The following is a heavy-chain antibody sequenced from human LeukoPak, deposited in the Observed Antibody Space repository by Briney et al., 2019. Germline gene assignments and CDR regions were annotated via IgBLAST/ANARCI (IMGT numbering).Heavy chain of an antibody. Sequence: ASVKVSCKASGYTFTSYYMHWVRQAPGQGLEWMGIINPSGGSTSYAQKFQGRVTMTRDTSTSTVYMELSGLRSEDTAVYYCARRAQGDSSSWSETVDWFDPWGQGTLVTVSS. CDR2: INPSGGST. CDR1: GYTFTSYY. V-gene: IGHV1-46*01. D-gene: IGHD6-13*01. CDR3: ARRAQGDSSSWSETVDWFDP. J-gene: IGHJ5*02.